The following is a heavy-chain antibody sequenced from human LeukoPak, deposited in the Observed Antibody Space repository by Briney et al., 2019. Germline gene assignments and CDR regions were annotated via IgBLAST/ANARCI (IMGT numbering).Heavy chain of an antibody. CDR3: ATLVSTRYYFDY. J-gene: IGHJ4*02. V-gene: IGHV4-59*08. CDR2: IYYSGTT. D-gene: IGHD5/OR15-5a*01. Sequence: SETLSLTCTVSGGSISNYYWNWIRQPPEKGLEWIGYIYYSGTTNYNPSLRSRVTISIDTSKNQFSLRLTSVTAADTAVYFCATLVSTRYYFDYWGQGTLVTVSS. CDR1: GGSISNYY.